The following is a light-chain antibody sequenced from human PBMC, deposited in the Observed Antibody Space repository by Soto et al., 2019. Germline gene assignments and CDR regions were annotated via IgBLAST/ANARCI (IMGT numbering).Light chain of an antibody. CDR1: SSDIGDYNY. CDR2: DVI. J-gene: IGLJ2*01. V-gene: IGLV2-14*01. Sequence: QSALTQPASVSGSPGQSITISCTGTSSDIGDYNYVSWYLQHPGKAPKLMIYDVINRPSGVSNRFSGSKSGNTAYLTISELQAEDEADYYCSSYTGSSTLVVFGGGTKLTVL. CDR3: SSYTGSSTLVV.